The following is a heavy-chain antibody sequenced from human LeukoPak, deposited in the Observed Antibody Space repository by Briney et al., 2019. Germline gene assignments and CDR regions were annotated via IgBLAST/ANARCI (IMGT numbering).Heavy chain of an antibody. Sequence: GGSLRLSCAASGFTFSSYAMHGVRQAPGKGLEWVAVISYDGSNKYYADSVKGRFTISRDNSKNTLYLQMNSLRAEDTAVYYCARDDKYYYDSSGYPGTTDYWGQGTLVTVSS. CDR2: ISYDGSNK. CDR3: ARDDKYYYDSSGYPGTTDY. D-gene: IGHD3-22*01. V-gene: IGHV3-30-3*01. CDR1: GFTFSSYA. J-gene: IGHJ4*02.